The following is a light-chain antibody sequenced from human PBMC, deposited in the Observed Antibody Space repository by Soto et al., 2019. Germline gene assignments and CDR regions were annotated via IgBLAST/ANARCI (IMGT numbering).Light chain of an antibody. CDR3: QQRYNWPIT. J-gene: IGKJ5*01. CDR2: ADS. CDR1: QSVSGY. V-gene: IGKV3-11*01. Sequence: EIVLTQSPGTLSLSPGETATLSCRASQSVSGYIGWYQQKPGQAPRLLIYADSKRATGIPARFSGSGSGTDFTITISRIENEDFSVYYCQQRYNWPITFGQGTRLESK.